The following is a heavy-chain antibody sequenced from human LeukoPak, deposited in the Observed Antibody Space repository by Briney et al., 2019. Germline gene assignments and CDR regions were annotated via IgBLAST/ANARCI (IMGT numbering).Heavy chain of an antibody. Sequence: SGGSLRLSCAASGFTFRSYGMHWVRQAPGKGLEWVAFIRYDTANKRYAESVKGRCTISRDNSKNILYLQMNSLSAEDTATYFCAKDTEPRGGGAFDYWGQGTLVAVST. V-gene: IGHV3-30*02. CDR3: AKDTEPRGGGAFDY. CDR1: GFTFRSYG. J-gene: IGHJ4*02. CDR2: IRYDTANK. D-gene: IGHD1-26*01.